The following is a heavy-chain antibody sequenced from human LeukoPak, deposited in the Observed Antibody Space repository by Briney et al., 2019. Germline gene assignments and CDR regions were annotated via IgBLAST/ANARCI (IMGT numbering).Heavy chain of an antibody. D-gene: IGHD3-10*01. V-gene: IGHV3-23*01. CDR3: ARASMVRGADYYYYYMDV. Sequence: PGGSLRLSCAASGFTFSSYAMSWVRQAPGKGLEWASAISGSGGSTYYADSVKGRFTISRDNSKNTLYLQMNSLRAEDTAVYYCARASMVRGADYYYYYMDVWGKGTTVTVSS. J-gene: IGHJ6*03. CDR2: ISGSGGST. CDR1: GFTFSSYA.